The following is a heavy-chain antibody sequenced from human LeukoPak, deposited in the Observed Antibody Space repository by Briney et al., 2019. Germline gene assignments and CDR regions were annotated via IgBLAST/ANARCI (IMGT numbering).Heavy chain of an antibody. V-gene: IGHV3-23*01. CDR2: ITGNGVYT. J-gene: IGHJ4*02. D-gene: IGHD3-10*01. CDR3: AKVMRGVTVYDY. Sequence: GGSLRLSCATSGFTFSTSAMSWVRQAPGKGLEWVSSITGNGVYTDYADPVKGRFTISKANSKNTLYLQMRSLRADDTAVYYCAKVMRGVTVYDYWGQGTLVTVSS. CDR1: GFTFSTSA.